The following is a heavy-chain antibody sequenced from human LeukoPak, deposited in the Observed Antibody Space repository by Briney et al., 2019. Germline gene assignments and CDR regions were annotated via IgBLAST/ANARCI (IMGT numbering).Heavy chain of an antibody. D-gene: IGHD3/OR15-3a*01. Sequence: SETLSPTCTVSGYSISSGYYWGWIRQPPGKGLKWIGSIYHSGSSYYNSSLKSRVTISVDTSKNQFSLKLSSVTAADTAVYYCARDVPGTSSFDYWGQGTLVTVSS. V-gene: IGHV4-38-2*02. CDR3: ARDVPGTSSFDY. CDR2: IYHSGSS. CDR1: GYSISSGYY. J-gene: IGHJ4*02.